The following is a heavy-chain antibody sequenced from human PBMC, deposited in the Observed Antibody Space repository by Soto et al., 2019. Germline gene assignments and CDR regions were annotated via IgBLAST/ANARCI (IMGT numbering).Heavy chain of an antibody. D-gene: IGHD6-19*01. V-gene: IGHV4-59*01. CDR1: GGSISSYY. J-gene: IGHJ6*03. CDR3: ARGTQWLGPSVLLGRGYYYMDV. Sequence: SETLSLTCTVSGGSISSYYWSWIRQPPGKGLEWIGYIYYSGSTNYNPSLKSRVTISVDTSKNQFSLKLSSVTAADTAVYYCARGTQWLGPSVLLGRGYYYMDVWGKGTTVTVSS. CDR2: IYYSGST.